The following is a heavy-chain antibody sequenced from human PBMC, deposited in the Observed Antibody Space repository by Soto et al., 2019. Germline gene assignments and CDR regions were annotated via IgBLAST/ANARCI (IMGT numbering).Heavy chain of an antibody. CDR1: GYTFTSYA. D-gene: IGHD2-21*01. V-gene: IGHV1-3*01. CDR2: INAGNGNT. J-gene: IGHJ6*03. CDR3: ARTSAYCGGDCYSRYYYYMDV. Sequence: QVQLVQSGAEVKKPGASVKVSCKASGYTFTSYAMHWVRQAPGQRLEWMGWINAGNGNTKYSQKFQGRVTITRDTSASTAYMELSSLRSEDTAVYYCARTSAYCGGDCYSRYYYYMDVWGKGTTVTVSS.